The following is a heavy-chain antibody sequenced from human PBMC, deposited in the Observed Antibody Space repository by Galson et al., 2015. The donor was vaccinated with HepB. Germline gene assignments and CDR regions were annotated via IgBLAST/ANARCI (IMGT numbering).Heavy chain of an antibody. D-gene: IGHD2-2*01. CDR3: ASGDIVVVPAANLIYYYGMDV. J-gene: IGHJ6*02. Sequence: SVKVSCKASGYTFTSYAMNWVRQAPGQGLEWMGWINTNTGSPTYAQGFTGRFVFSLDTSVSTAYLQISSLKAEDTAVYYCASGDIVVVPAANLIYYYGMDVWGQGTTVTVSS. CDR1: GYTFTSYA. V-gene: IGHV7-4-1*02. CDR2: INTNTGSP.